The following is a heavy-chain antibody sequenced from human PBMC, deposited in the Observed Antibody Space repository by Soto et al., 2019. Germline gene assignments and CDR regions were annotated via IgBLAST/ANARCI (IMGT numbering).Heavy chain of an antibody. CDR2: IAYIVRT. CDR3: AREEAARIERWFDH. D-gene: IGHD6-6*01. V-gene: IGHV4-31*03. J-gene: IGHJ5*02. CDR1: ACSLNATHSC. Sequence: LSRTCTFSACSLNATHSCWSGISQQPWKGLEFIWFIAYIVRTYYNPSLMSRLTISLYTSTNRFPLKLTSLTAADTAVYYCAREEAARIERWFDHWGRGTVATVSS.